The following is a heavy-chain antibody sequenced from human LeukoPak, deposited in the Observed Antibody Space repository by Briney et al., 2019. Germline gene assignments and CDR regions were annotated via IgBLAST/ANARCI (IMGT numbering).Heavy chain of an antibody. CDR3: ASRVPYYFDY. Sequence: SETLSLTCAVSGASITYWWSWVRQPPGKGLEWIGEVHRDGYTNYNPSLKSRVTMSVDKSKNQFSLKLSSVTAADTAVYYCASRVPYYFDYWGQGTLVTVSS. CDR1: GASITYW. D-gene: IGHD3-10*01. J-gene: IGHJ4*02. V-gene: IGHV4-4*02. CDR2: VHRDGYT.